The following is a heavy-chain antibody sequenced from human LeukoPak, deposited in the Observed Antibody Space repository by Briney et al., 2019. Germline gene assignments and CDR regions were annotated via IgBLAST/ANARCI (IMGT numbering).Heavy chain of an antibody. V-gene: IGHV1-2*02. CDR1: GYTFTVYY. Sequence: GASVKVSCKASGYTFTVYYMHWVRQAPGQGLKWMGWINPNSDGTNYAQKFQGRVTMTRETSISTAYMELSRLRSDDTAVYYCALGATSIADDTLRLDVWGQGTTVTVSS. D-gene: IGHD6-6*01. CDR3: ALGATSIADDTLRLDV. J-gene: IGHJ6*02. CDR2: INPNSDGT.